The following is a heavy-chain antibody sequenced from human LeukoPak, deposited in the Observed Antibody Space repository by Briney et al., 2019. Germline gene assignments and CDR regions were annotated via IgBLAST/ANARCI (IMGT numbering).Heavy chain of an antibody. CDR1: GGSISSHY. J-gene: IGHJ4*02. CDR3: ASVPMTTSFFDH. Sequence: PSETLSLTCTVPGGSISSHYWSWLRQPPGKGLEWIGYIYFTGYTKYNPSLKSRLTISRDTSRNQFSLSLISVTAADTAVYYCASVPMTTSFFDHWGKGSLVIVSS. D-gene: IGHD1-1*01. CDR2: IYFTGYT. V-gene: IGHV4-59*11.